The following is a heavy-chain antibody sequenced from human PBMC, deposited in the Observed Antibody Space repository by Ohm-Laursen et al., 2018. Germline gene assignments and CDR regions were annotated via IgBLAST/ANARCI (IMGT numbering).Heavy chain of an antibody. CDR3: ARVSRGTLQSP. J-gene: IGHJ5*02. D-gene: IGHD5-24*01. Sequence: SLRLSCAASGFTFSDYYMSWIRQAPGKGLEWVANINHDMSQKYYLDSVKGRFTISRDNAKNSLYLQMNSLRAEDTAVYYCARVSRGTLQSPWGQGTLVTVSS. CDR2: INHDMSQK. CDR1: GFTFSDYY. V-gene: IGHV3-7*03.